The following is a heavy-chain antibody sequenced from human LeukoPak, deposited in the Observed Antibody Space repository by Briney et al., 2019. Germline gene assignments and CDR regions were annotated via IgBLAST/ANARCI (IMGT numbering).Heavy chain of an antibody. CDR2: IHYSGSP. Sequence: NASETLSLTCTVSGGSISNYYWSWIRQPPGKGLEWIGYIHYSGSPNYNPSLKSRVSISVDTSKNQFSLKLNSVTAADTAVYYCAKVANYYYGSESYYFFEHWGQGTPVTASS. D-gene: IGHD3-10*01. CDR1: GGSISNYY. J-gene: IGHJ4*02. V-gene: IGHV4-59*01. CDR3: AKVANYYYGSESYYFFEH.